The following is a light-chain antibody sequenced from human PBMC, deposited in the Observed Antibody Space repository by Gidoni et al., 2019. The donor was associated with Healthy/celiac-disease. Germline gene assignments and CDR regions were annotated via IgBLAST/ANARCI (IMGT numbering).Light chain of an antibody. J-gene: IGKJ2*01. CDR2: GAS. Sequence: EIVLTQSPGTLSLSPGERATLSCRASQRVSSSYLDWYKQKPCQAPRLLIYGASSRATGIPDRFSGSGSGTDFTLTISRLEPEDFAVYYCQQYGSSSYTFXXXTKLEIK. CDR1: QRVSSSY. CDR3: QQYGSSSYT. V-gene: IGKV3-20*01.